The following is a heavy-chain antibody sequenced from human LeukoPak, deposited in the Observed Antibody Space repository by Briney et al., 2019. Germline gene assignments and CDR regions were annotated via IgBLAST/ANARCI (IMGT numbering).Heavy chain of an antibody. V-gene: IGHV1-2*02. J-gene: IGHJ4*02. CDR2: INPNSGGT. CDR3: ARDLAGFGDS. Sequence: ASVKVSCKASGYTFTGYYMHWVRQAPGQGLEWMGWINPNSGGTNYAQKFQGRVTITADKSTSTAYMELSSLRSEDTAVYYCARDLAGFGDSWGQGTLVTVSS. D-gene: IGHD3-10*01. CDR1: GYTFTGYY.